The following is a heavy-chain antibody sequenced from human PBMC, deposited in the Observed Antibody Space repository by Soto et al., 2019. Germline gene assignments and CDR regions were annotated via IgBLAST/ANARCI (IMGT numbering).Heavy chain of an antibody. Sequence: VQLVESGGGLVQPGGSLRLSCAASGFTFSRFDMHWVRHATGKGLEWVSSIGTTGDTYYPGSVKGRFTISRENANNSLYLQMNSLRDGDTAVYYCARWGDTSIYFMDVWGKGTTVTVSS. D-gene: IGHD5-18*01. V-gene: IGHV3-13*01. CDR3: ARWGDTSIYFMDV. CDR2: IGTTGDT. J-gene: IGHJ6*03. CDR1: GFTFSRFD.